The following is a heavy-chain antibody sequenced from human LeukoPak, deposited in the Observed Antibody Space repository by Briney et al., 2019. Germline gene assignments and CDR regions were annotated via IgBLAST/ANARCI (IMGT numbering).Heavy chain of an antibody. D-gene: IGHD3-10*01. Sequence: SETLSLTCTVSGGSISSYYWSWIRQPPGKGLEWIGYIYYSGSTNYNPSLKSRVTISVDTSKNQFSLKLSSVTAADTAVYYCARDQGTQNYYYGSGSSKNWFDPWGQGTLVTVSS. V-gene: IGHV4-59*01. CDR3: ARDQGTQNYYYGSGSSKNWFDP. CDR2: IYYSGST. J-gene: IGHJ5*02. CDR1: GGSISSYY.